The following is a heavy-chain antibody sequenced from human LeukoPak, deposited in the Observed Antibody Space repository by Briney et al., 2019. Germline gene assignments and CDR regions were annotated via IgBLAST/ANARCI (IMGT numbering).Heavy chain of an antibody. J-gene: IGHJ4*02. D-gene: IGHD3-10*01. CDR2: IYYSGST. CDR3: ARLPMVRGVPDY. Sequence: PSETLCLTCTVSGGSISSDGYYWSWIRQHPVEGLEWIGYIYYSGSTYYNPSLKSRVTISVDTSKNQFSLKLSSVTAADTAVYYCARLPMVRGVPDYWGQGTLVTVSS. V-gene: IGHV4-31*03. CDR1: GGSISSDGYY.